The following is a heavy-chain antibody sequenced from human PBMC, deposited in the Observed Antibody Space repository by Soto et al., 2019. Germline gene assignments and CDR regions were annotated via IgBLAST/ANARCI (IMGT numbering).Heavy chain of an antibody. CDR1: GFTLRSCA. Sequence: GGCLGLSCAASGFTLRSCAMGWVRQAPGKGLEWVSDIIDSGGSTYYADAVKGRFTISRDNSKSTLYLQMNSLRAEDTAVYYCGKGRSYYYYYGVDVWGQGTTVTVS. CDR2: IIDSGGST. D-gene: IGHD1-26*01. CDR3: GKGRSYYYYYGVDV. V-gene: IGHV3-23*01. J-gene: IGHJ6*02.